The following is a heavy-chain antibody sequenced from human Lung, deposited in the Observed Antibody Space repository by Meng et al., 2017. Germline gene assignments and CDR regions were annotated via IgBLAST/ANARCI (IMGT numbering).Heavy chain of an antibody. Sequence: QELSQQLVAGMLDSLHTRTLAWVVSSGCIMDYYWSGLRLPTGMGLWCIVEINHRRSHTHTPSRGSRASIYVYTSQNTLSRKVISVTAADSAVYSCARGPTTMAHDFDYWGQGTLVTVSS. D-gene: IGHD4-11*01. CDR2: INHRRSH. J-gene: IGHJ4*02. V-gene: IGHV4-34*04. CDR3: ARGPTTMAHDFDY. CDR1: SGCIMDYY.